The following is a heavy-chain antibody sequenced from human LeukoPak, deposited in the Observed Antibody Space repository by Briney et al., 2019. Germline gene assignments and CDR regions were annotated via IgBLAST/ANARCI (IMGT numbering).Heavy chain of an antibody. D-gene: IGHD3-22*01. V-gene: IGHV3-23*01. CDR2: IRGSGDIT. CDR1: GFTFSTYA. CDR3: AKTPDSSGYIAYFDY. Sequence: PGGSLRLSCAASGFTFSTYAMTWVRQAPGVGLEWVSIIRGSGDITYYAGSVKGRFTISRDNSKDTVFLQMNSLRAEDTAVYYCAKTPDSSGYIAYFDYWGQGTLVTVSS. J-gene: IGHJ4*02.